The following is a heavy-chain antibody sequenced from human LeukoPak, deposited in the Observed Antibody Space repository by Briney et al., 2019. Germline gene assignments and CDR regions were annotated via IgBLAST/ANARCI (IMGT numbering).Heavy chain of an antibody. J-gene: IGHJ4*02. CDR1: GFTFSSYS. Sequence: GGSLRLSCVASGFTFSSYSLNWVRQAPGKRLDWVSYISTTSSTIYYADSVKGRFTISRDNAKNSLYLQMNSLRAEDTAVYYCARDLTMVPGKYYFDYWGQGTLVTVSS. CDR3: ARDLTMVPGKYYFDY. D-gene: IGHD3-10*01. CDR2: ISTTSSTI. V-gene: IGHV3-48*01.